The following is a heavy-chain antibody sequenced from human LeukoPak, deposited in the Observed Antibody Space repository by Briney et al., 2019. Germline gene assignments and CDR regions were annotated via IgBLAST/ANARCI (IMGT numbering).Heavy chain of an antibody. D-gene: IGHD5-24*01. Sequence: GGSLRLSCAASGFTVSSNYMNWVRQAPGKGLEWVGRIKSKTDGGTTDDAAPVKGRFTISRDDSKNTLYLQMNSLKTEDTAVYYCTTDPQRGYYFDYWGQGTLVTVSS. CDR3: TTDPQRGYYFDY. CDR2: IKSKTDGGTT. V-gene: IGHV3-15*01. J-gene: IGHJ4*02. CDR1: GFTVSSNY.